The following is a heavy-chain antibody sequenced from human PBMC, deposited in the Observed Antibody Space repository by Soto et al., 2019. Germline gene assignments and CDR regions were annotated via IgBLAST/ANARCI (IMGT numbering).Heavy chain of an antibody. D-gene: IGHD3-16*01. J-gene: IGHJ6*02. V-gene: IGHV3-33*01. CDR3: AREFGQYYYYYYGMDV. CDR1: GFTFSSYG. CDR2: IWYDGSNK. Sequence: GGSLRLSCAASGFTFSSYGMHWVRQAPGKGLEWVAVIWYDGSNKYYADSVKGRFTISRDNSKNTLYLQMNSLRAEDTAVYYCAREFGQYYYYYYGMDVWGQGTTVTVSS.